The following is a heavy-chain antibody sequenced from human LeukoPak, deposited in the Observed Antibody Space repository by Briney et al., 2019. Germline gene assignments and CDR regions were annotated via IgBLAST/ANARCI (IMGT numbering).Heavy chain of an antibody. V-gene: IGHV3-30*02. Sequence: GGSLRLSCAASGFTFSSYGMHWVRQAPGKGLEWVAFIRYDGSNKYYADSVKGRFTTSRDNSKNTLYPQVNSLRAEDTAVYYCAKGGSSSWYPNFDYWGQGTLVTVSS. CDR1: GFTFSSYG. CDR3: AKGGSSSWYPNFDY. J-gene: IGHJ4*02. D-gene: IGHD6-13*01. CDR2: IRYDGSNK.